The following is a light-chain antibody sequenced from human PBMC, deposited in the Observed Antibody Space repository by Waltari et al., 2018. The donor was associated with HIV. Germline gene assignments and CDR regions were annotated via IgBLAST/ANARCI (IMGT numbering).Light chain of an antibody. CDR3: QLWDGEFLK. V-gene: IGLV3-1*01. Sequence: SPELSQSASITVSAGQRVSISCSAAPKTDGSPCWYQKKAGQSPQLIINERNRRPSGVPDRFSASTSGDTATLFITGTQSVDEAAYFCQLWDGEFLKFGGGTRLTVL. CDR1: PKTDGS. CDR2: ERN. J-gene: IGLJ3*02.